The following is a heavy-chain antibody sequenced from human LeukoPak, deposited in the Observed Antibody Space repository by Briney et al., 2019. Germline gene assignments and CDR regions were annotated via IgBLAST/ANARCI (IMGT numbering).Heavy chain of an antibody. CDR1: DYSISSGYGYY. V-gene: IGHV4-38-2*02. D-gene: IGHD2-15*01. Sequence: SETLSLTSTVSDYSISSGYGYYWGWIRQPPGKGLEWIGNIYHSGITYYNHFNSSLKSRVTISVDTSKNQFSLKLNSVTAADTAVYYCARRQIFASVRDAFDIWGQGTMVTVSS. CDR3: ARRQIFASVRDAFDI. J-gene: IGHJ3*02. CDR2: IYHSGIT.